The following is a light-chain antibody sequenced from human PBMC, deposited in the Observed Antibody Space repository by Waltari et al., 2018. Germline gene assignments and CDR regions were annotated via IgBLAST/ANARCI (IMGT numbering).Light chain of an antibody. CDR2: STS. Sequence: IVLTQSPDTLSLSPGERATLSCRASQSVTSISLAWYQQKPGQAPRLFIYSTSSRATDFSDRFSGSGSGTDFTLTINRLEPEDSAVYHCQQYDGSAVTFGGGTRVEIK. CDR1: QSVTSIS. J-gene: IGKJ4*01. CDR3: QQYDGSAVT. V-gene: IGKV3-20*01.